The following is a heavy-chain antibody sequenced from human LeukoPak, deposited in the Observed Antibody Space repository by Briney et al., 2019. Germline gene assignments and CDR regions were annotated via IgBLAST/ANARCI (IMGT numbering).Heavy chain of an antibody. CDR2: ISGSGGST. V-gene: IGHV3-NL1*01. Sequence: PGGSLRLSCAASGFTFSSYGMHWVRQAPGKGLEWVSAISGSGGSTYYADSVKGRFTISRDNSKNTLYLQMNSLRAEDTAVYYCAKETAPYSSSSHYFDYWGQGTLVTVSS. D-gene: IGHD6-6*01. CDR1: GFTFSSYG. J-gene: IGHJ4*02. CDR3: AKETAPYSSSSHYFDY.